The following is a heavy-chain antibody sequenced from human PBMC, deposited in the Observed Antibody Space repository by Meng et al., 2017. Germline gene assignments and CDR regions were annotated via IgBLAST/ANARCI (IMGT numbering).Heavy chain of an antibody. J-gene: IGHJ4*02. V-gene: IGHV4-4*02. Sequence: HVLLVEAGPGLVKPSGTLALTCDVSRGSIMSSGWWSWVRQSPGKGLEWIGEIYQTGSTNYNPSLKSRAIISVDPSNNQFSLELTSLTAADTAVYYCTTVYYYGSGRLYFEYWGQGTLVTVSS. CDR3: TTVYYYGSGRLYFEY. D-gene: IGHD3-10*01. CDR1: RGSIMSSGW. CDR2: IYQTGST.